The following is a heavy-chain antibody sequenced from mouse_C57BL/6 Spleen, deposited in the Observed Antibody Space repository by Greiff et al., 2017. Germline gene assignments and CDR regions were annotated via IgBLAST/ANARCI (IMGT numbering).Heavy chain of an antibody. J-gene: IGHJ3*01. CDR2: ISDGGSYT. D-gene: IGHD2-2*01. CDR1: GFTFSSYA. Sequence: EVQLVESGGGLVKPGGSLKLSCAASGFTFSSYAMSWVRQTPEKRLEWVATISDGGSYTYYPDNVKGRFTISRDNAKNNLYLQMSHLKSEDTAMYYCAREGGYDWFAYWGQGTLVTVSA. V-gene: IGHV5-4*01. CDR3: AREGGYDWFAY.